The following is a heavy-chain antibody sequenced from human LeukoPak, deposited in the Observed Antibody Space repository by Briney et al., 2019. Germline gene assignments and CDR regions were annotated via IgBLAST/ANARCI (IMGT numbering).Heavy chain of an antibody. CDR2: INGGNGNR. J-gene: IGHJ4*02. CDR3: ARDPGIVGASGPLDY. CDR1: GYTFTDYA. V-gene: IGHV1-3*03. D-gene: IGHD1-26*01. Sequence: ASVTVSCKASGYTFTDYAMHWVRQTPGQRLEWMGWINGGNGNRKYSQDFQGRLTITRDTFATTAYMELSSLTSEDMAVYFCARDPGIVGASGPLDYWGQGTLVTVSS.